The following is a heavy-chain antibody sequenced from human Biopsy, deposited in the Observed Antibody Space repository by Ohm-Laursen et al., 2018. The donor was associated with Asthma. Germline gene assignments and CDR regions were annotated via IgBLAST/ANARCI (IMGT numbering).Heavy chain of an antibody. Sequence: SLRLSCSATGFRFPIYGMHWVRQGPGKGPEWVALISYDGRETGYVDSVKGRFTISRDNFRNTVHLQMGSLRPEDSAVYYCTRDRFYNSVTSESFYYGVDVWGQGTTVTVSS. CDR1: GFRFPIYG. J-gene: IGHJ6*02. CDR3: TRDRFYNSVTSESFYYGVDV. D-gene: IGHD2-21*02. V-gene: IGHV3-30*03. CDR2: ISYDGRET.